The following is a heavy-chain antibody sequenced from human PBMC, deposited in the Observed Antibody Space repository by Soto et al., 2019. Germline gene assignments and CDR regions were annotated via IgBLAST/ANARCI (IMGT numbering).Heavy chain of an antibody. D-gene: IGHD3-16*01. CDR1: GFTFSGFG. CDR2: IWYDGSDK. CDR3: AFGNLSYYFDF. Sequence: PGGSLRLSCAASGFTFSGFGMHWVRQAPGKGLEWVAIIWYDGSDKYYADSVKGRFTISRDNSKNTLHLQMNSLRAEDTAVYHCAFGNLSYYFDFWGQGTPVTAPQ. J-gene: IGHJ4*02. V-gene: IGHV3-33*01.